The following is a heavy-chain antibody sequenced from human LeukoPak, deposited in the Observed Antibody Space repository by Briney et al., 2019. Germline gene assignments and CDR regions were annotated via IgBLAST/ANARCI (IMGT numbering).Heavy chain of an antibody. D-gene: IGHD3-10*01. CDR3: AKRYASGSYYFDY. V-gene: IGHV3-23*01. Sequence: GGSLRLSCAASGFTFSSSGMSWVRQAPGKGLEWVSAISTGGGSTSYADSVKGRFTISRDNSKNTLNLQMNSLRAEDTAVYFCAKRYASGSYYFDYWGQGTLVTVSS. CDR2: ISTGGGST. J-gene: IGHJ4*02. CDR1: GFTFSSSG.